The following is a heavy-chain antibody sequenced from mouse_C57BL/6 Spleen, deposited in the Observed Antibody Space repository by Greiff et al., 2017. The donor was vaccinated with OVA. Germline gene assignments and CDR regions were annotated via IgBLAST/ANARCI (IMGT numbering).Heavy chain of an antibody. D-gene: IGHD1-1*01. V-gene: IGHV1-50*01. CDR1: GYTFTSYW. Sequence: VQLQQPGAELVKPGASVKLSCKASGYTFTSYWMQWVKQRPGQGLEWIGEIDPSDSYTNYNQKFKGKATLTVETSSSTAYMQLSSLTSEDSAVYYCARSDYGSYFDVWGTGTTVTVSS. J-gene: IGHJ1*03. CDR2: IDPSDSYT. CDR3: ARSDYGSYFDV.